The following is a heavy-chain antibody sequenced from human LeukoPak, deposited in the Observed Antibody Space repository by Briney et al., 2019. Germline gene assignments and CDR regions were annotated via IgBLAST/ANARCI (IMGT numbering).Heavy chain of an antibody. CDR3: TTRAPGYSSSSGKLGIRDY. Sequence: PGGSLRLSCAASGFTFSNAWMSWVRQAPGKGLEWVGRIKSKTDGGTTDYAAPVKGRFTISRDDSKNTLYLQMNSLKTGDTAVYYCTTRAPGYSSSSGKLGIRDYWGQGTLVTVSS. V-gene: IGHV3-15*01. J-gene: IGHJ4*02. D-gene: IGHD6-6*01. CDR1: GFTFSNAW. CDR2: IKSKTDGGTT.